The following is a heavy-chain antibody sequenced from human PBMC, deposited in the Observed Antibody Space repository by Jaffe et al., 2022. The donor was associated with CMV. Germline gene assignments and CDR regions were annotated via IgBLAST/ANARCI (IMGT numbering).Heavy chain of an antibody. CDR3: ARDGNVNYMRLVWYFDL. V-gene: IGHV3-48*02. Sequence: EVQLVESGGGLAQPGGSLRLSCAGFGFTFRSYNMNWVRQAPGKGLEWVSYISSSSDTIYYADSVKGRFTISRDNAKNSLYLQMDSLRDEDTAAYYCARDGNVNYMRLVWYFDLWGRGTLVTVSS. CDR2: ISSSSDTI. J-gene: IGHJ2*01. CDR1: GFTFRSYN. D-gene: IGHD1-7*01.